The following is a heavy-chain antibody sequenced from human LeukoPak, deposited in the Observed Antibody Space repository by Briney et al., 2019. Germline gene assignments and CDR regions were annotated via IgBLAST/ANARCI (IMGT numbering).Heavy chain of an antibody. J-gene: IGHJ2*01. CDR2: IDPSDSYI. D-gene: IGHD3-9*01. V-gene: IGHV5-10-1*01. CDR1: GDIFTNYW. Sequence: GESLRISCRGSGDIFTNYWINWVRQMPGKGLEWMGRIDPSDSYINYSTSFQGHVTISTDKSIGTAYLQWSSLKASDTAMYYCASLKARYQDILTGQNVPLNYWHFDLWGRGTLVTVSS. CDR3: ASLKARYQDILTGQNVPLNYWHFDL.